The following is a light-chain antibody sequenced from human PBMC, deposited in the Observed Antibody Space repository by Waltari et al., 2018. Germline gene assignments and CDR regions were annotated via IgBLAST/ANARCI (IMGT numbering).Light chain of an antibody. J-gene: IGLJ3*02. CDR2: DVN. V-gene: IGLV2-11*01. CDR3: CSYAGRATWA. Sequence: QSALTQPRSVSGSPGQSVSISCTGTSSDVGGYDYVSWYQQHPGKAPKLVIYDVNRRPAGVPDRFSGSKSGNTASRTISGLQAEDEADYNCCSYAGRATWAFGGGTKLTVL. CDR1: SSDVGGYDY.